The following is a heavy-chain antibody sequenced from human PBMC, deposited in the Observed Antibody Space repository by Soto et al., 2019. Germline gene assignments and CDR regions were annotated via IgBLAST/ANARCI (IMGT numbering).Heavy chain of an antibody. D-gene: IGHD3-16*01. CDR3: ASGGAGSGTCTCELPDH. Sequence: QMQLVQSGAEVKRTGSTVTVSCKALGNTFTYRYLHWVRQAPGQALEWMGWITPFSGDVHYAQKFQERVTITRDRTINSAYMRMSSLRPEDTAMYYCASGGAGSGTCTCELPDHWGQGALVTVST. CDR1: GNTFTYRY. CDR2: ITPFSGDV. J-gene: IGHJ4*02. V-gene: IGHV1-45*02.